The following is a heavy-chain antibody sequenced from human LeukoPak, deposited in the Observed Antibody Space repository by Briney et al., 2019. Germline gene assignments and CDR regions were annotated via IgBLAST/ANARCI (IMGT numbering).Heavy chain of an antibody. CDR1: GFTFSSYA. D-gene: IGHD3-22*01. CDR3: TRDRYYYDSIGSIERWFGP. J-gene: IGHJ5*02. CDR2: ISGSGGST. Sequence: GGSLRLSCAASGFTFSSYAMSWVRQAPGKGLEWVSAISGSGGSTYYADSVKGRFTISRDNSKNTLYLQMNSLRAEDTAVYYCTRDRYYYDSIGSIERWFGPWGQGTLVTVSS. V-gene: IGHV3-23*01.